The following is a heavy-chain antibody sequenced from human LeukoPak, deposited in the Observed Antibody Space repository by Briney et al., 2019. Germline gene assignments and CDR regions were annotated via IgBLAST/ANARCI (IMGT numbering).Heavy chain of an antibody. J-gene: IGHJ4*02. D-gene: IGHD2-15*01. CDR2: MYHTGHT. V-gene: IGHV4-59*08. CDR3: ARHPFATPFDY. Sequence: SETLSLTCNVSGGSISNYYWSWIRQPPGKGLEWIGYMYHTGHTMYNSSLKSRVTMSLDTSKNHFSLRLSSVTAADTAVYYCARHPFATPFDYWGRGPLVTVSS. CDR1: GGSISNYY.